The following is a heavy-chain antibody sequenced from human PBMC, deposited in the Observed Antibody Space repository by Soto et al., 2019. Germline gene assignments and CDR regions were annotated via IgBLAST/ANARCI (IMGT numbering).Heavy chain of an antibody. J-gene: IGHJ5*02. CDR3: ARHGHRTIFGVVIFGFDP. V-gene: IGHV4-39*01. CDR1: GGSISSSSYY. CDR2: IYYSGST. D-gene: IGHD3-3*01. Sequence: SETLSLTCTVSGGSISSSSYYWGWIRQPPGKGLEWIGSIYYSGSTYYNASLKSRVTISVDTSKNQFSLKLSSVTAADTAVYYCARHGHRTIFGVVIFGFDPWGQGTLVTVSS.